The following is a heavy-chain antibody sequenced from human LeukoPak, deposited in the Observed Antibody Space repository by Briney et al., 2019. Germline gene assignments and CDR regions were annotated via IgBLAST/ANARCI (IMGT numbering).Heavy chain of an antibody. Sequence: PSETLSLTCTVSGGSISRYYWSWIRQPPGKGLEWIGYIYYSGSTNYNPSLKSRVTISVDTSKNQFFLKLSSVTAADAAVYYCARGLANYYYYYYMDVWGKGTTVTVSS. CDR3: ARGLANYYYYYYMDV. J-gene: IGHJ6*03. V-gene: IGHV4-59*01. CDR1: GGSISRYY. CDR2: IYYSGST.